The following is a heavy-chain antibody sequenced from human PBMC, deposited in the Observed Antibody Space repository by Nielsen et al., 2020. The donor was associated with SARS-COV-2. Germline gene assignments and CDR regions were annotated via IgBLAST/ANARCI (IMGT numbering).Heavy chain of an antibody. Sequence: SVKVSCKASGGTFSSYAISWVRQAPGQGLERMGGIIPIFGTANYAQKFQGRVTITADESTSTAYMELSSLRSEDTAVYYCASTLVVVTAIYRGNYYYYGMDVWGQGTTVTVSS. V-gene: IGHV1-69*13. CDR2: IIPIFGTA. J-gene: IGHJ6*02. CDR3: ASTLVVVTAIYRGNYYYYGMDV. CDR1: GGTFSSYA. D-gene: IGHD2-21*02.